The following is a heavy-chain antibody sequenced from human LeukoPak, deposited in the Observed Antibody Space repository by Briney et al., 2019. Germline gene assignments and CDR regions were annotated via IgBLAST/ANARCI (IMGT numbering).Heavy chain of an antibody. CDR1: GFTFSNVW. CDR3: AKAVAGVFDY. V-gene: IGHV3-23*01. Sequence: GGSLRLSCAASGFTFSNVWMSWVRQAPGKGLEWVSAISGSGGSTYYADSVKGRFTISRDNSKNTLYLQMNSLRAEDTAVYYCAKAVAGVFDYWGQGTLVTVSS. CDR2: ISGSGGST. J-gene: IGHJ4*02. D-gene: IGHD6-19*01.